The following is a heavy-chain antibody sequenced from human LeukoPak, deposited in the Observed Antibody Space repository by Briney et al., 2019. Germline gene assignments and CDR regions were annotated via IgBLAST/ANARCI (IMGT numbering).Heavy chain of an antibody. CDR2: IIPILGIA. D-gene: IGHD2-15*01. Sequence: ASVKVSCKASGGTFSSYAISWVRQAPGQGLEWMGRIIPILGIANYAQKFQGRVTITADKSTSTAYMELSSLRSEDTAVYYCARARRCSGGSCYSAGYDLDYWGQGTLVTVSS. CDR1: GGTFSSYA. CDR3: ARARRCSGGSCYSAGYDLDY. V-gene: IGHV1-69*04. J-gene: IGHJ4*02.